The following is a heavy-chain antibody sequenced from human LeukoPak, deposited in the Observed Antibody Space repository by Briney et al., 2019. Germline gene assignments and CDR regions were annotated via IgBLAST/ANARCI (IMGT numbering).Heavy chain of an antibody. V-gene: IGHV3-23*01. CDR1: GITLSNYG. D-gene: IGHD3-22*01. Sequence: GGSLRLSCAVSGITLSNYGMSWVRQAPGKGLEWVAGISGSGGSTNYAASVKGRFTISRDNPKNTLYLQMNSLRAEDTAVYYCAKSQEDDSSGYYYSNFDYWGQGTLVTVSS. CDR2: ISGSGGST. CDR3: AKSQEDDSSGYYYSNFDY. J-gene: IGHJ4*02.